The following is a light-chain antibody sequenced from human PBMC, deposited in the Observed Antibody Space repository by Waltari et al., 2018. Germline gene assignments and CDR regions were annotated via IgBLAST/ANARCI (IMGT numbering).Light chain of an antibody. Sequence: QAALTQPRSVSGSPGQSVTISCTGTSSDIGGYNYVSWYQQHPGTAPRLMIYEVSKRPSGVSDRFSGSKSGNTASLTISGLQAEDEADCYCCSYAGSYTFGLFGGGTRLTVL. CDR2: EVS. CDR3: CSYAGSYTFGL. CDR1: SSDIGGYNY. J-gene: IGLJ2*01. V-gene: IGLV2-11*01.